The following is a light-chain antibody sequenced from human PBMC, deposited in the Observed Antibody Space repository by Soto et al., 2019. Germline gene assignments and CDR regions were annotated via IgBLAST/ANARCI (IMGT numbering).Light chain of an antibody. Sequence: DIQMTQSPSTLSASVGDRVTITCRASQSISTWLAWYQQKPGKATKLLIYKASSLRNGVPSRFSGSGSGTEFTLTIYSLQPDDFASYYCQQYNGYPHTFGQGTKLEI. J-gene: IGKJ2*01. CDR3: QQYNGYPHT. V-gene: IGKV1-5*03. CDR1: QSISTW. CDR2: KAS.